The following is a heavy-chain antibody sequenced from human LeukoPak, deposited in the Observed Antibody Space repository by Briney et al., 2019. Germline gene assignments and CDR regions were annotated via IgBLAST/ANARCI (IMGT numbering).Heavy chain of an antibody. D-gene: IGHD6-19*01. J-gene: IGHJ4*02. CDR1: GGTFSSYA. CDR3: ARSAVAGTSSFDY. CDR2: IIPILGIA. V-gene: IGHV1-69*04. Sequence: VASVKASCKASGGTFSSYAISWVRQAPGQGLEWMGRIIPILGIANYAQKFQGRVTITADKSTSTAYMELSSLRSEDTAVYYCARSAVAGTSSFDYWGQGTLVTVSS.